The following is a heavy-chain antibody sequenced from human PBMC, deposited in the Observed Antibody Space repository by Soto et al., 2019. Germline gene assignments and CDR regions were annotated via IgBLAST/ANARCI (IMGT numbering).Heavy chain of an antibody. J-gene: IGHJ3*02. V-gene: IGHV3-23*01. D-gene: IGHD6-19*01. CDR2: IRDSGHST. CDR1: GFTFSTYS. Sequence: EVQLLESGGGLVQPGGSLRLSCAASGFTFSTYSMTWVRQAPGKGLEWVSTIRDSGHSTHYADSVRGRFAISRDNSENTLFLQMNRLRAEDTAVYYCARVKAQILSSGWYGGDDIWGQGTMVTVSS. CDR3: ARVKAQILSSGWYGGDDI.